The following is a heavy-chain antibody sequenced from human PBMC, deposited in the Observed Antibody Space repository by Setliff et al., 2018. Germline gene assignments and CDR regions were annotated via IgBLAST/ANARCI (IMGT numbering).Heavy chain of an antibody. CDR2: INWNGGST. V-gene: IGHV3-20*04. J-gene: IGHJ4*02. CDR1: GFAFNNAW. D-gene: IGHD6-6*01. CDR3: ASTQRGTSSEC. Sequence: GGSLRLSCAASGFAFNNAWVNWVRQAPGKGLEWVSGINWNGGSTGYADSVKGRFTISRDNAKNSLYLQMNSLRAEDTAVYYCASTQRGTSSECWGQGTLVTVSS.